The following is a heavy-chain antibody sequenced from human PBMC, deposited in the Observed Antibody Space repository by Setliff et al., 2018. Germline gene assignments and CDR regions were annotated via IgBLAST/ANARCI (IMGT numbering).Heavy chain of an antibody. V-gene: IGHV1-69*06. CDR2: IIPIFGTA. CDR1: GGTFSSYD. D-gene: IGHD5-18*01. CDR3: AAIGLDTAMITGVLFDF. Sequence: SVKVSCKASGGTFSSYDISWVRQAPGQGLEWMGRIIPIFGTANYAQKFQGRVTMTADTSTDTAYMVLRSLRSEDTAVYYCAAIGLDTAMITGVLFDFWGQGTLVTVSS. J-gene: IGHJ4*02.